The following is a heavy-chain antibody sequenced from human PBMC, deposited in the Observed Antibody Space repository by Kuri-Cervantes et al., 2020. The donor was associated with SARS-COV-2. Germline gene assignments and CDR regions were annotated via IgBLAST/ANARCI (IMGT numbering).Heavy chain of an antibody. Sequence: GESLKISCAASGFTFSNAWMSWVRQAPGKGLEWVGRIKSKTDGGTTDYAAPVKGRFTISRDDSKNMLYLQMNSLKTEDTAVYYCTTVWDERYYFDYWGQGTLVTVSS. D-gene: IGHD1-26*01. CDR3: TTVWDERYYFDY. CDR2: IKSKTDGGTT. CDR1: GFTFSNAW. J-gene: IGHJ4*02. V-gene: IGHV3-15*01.